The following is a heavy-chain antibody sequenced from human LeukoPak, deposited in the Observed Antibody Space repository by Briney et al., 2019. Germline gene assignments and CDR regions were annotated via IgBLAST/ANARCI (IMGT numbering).Heavy chain of an antibody. J-gene: IGHJ4*02. V-gene: IGHV1-46*01. D-gene: IGHD3-16*02. CDR1: GYTFTSYY. Sequence: GASVKVSCKASGYTFTSYYMHWVRQAPGQGLEWMGIINPSGGSTSYTQKFQGRVTMTRDTSTSTVYMELSSLRAEDTAVYYCARDLGGSYQQLDELFDYWGQGTLVTVSS. CDR3: ARDLGGSYQQLDELFDY. CDR2: INPSGGST.